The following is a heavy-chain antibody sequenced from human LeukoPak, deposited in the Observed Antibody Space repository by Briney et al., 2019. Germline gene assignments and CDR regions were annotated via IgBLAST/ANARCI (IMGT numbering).Heavy chain of an antibody. Sequence: SETLSLTCAVSGDSISNYYWSWIRQPPGRGLEWIGYIHYSGSTNYNPSLKSRASISVDTSKTQFSLKLTSVTAADTAVYYCARSPAVVGHVYWGQGTLVTVSS. V-gene: IGHV4-59*01. D-gene: IGHD2-2*01. J-gene: IGHJ4*02. CDR3: ARSPAVVGHVY. CDR1: GDSISNYY. CDR2: IHYSGST.